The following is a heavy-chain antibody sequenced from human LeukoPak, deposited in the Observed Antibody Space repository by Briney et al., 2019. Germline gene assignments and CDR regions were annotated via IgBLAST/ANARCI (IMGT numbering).Heavy chain of an antibody. CDR1: GGSIRNGKW. CDR2: IIYSGST. V-gene: IGHV4-4*02. CDR3: ATYGDFPYCFYY. J-gene: IGHJ4*02. D-gene: IGHD2-21*02. Sequence: PSETLSLTCVVTGGSIRNGKWWSRVRQPPGKGLEWIGEIIYSGSTHYNPSLKSRVTISLDESKNQFSLKLNSVTAADTAEYYCATYGDFPYCFYYWGQGTLVTVSS.